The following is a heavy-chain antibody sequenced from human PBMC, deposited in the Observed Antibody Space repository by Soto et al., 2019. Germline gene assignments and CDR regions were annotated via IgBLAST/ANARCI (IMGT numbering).Heavy chain of an antibody. J-gene: IGHJ4*02. CDR2: ISSSSSST. CDR1: GFTFSNYA. D-gene: IGHD2-21*02. V-gene: IGHV3-23*01. CDR3: AKVHRFAGDGDY. Sequence: EVQLLESGGGLVQPGGSLRLSCAASGFTFSNYAMSWVRQVSGKGLEWVSAISSSSSSTYYADSVKGRFTISRDNSKNALYLQMNSRRAEDTAVYYCAKVHRFAGDGDYWGPGTLVT.